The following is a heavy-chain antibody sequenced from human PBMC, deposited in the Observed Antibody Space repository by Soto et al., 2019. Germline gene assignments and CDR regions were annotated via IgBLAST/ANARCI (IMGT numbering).Heavy chain of an antibody. CDR2: ITTYNGNT. Sequence: ASVKVSCKASGYTVRNYGVTWVRQAPGQGLEWMGWITTYNGNTHYAENLRGRVTMTTDTSTSTAYMELWRLTSDDKAVYYCSRAGDYGSFYFFYRWGKGTLVTVSS. V-gene: IGHV1-18*01. CDR1: GYTVRNYG. CDR3: SRAGDYGSFYFFYR. D-gene: IGHD3-10*01. J-gene: IGHJ4*02.